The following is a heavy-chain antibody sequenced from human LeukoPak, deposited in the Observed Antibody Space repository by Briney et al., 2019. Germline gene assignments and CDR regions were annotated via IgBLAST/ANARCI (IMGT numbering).Heavy chain of an antibody. CDR1: GGSISSSSYY. D-gene: IGHD1-14*01. J-gene: IGHJ4*02. V-gene: IGHV4-39*01. CDR2: IYYSGST. CDR3: ARQGRGGNRNFDY. Sequence: SETLSLTCTVSGGSISSSSYYWGWIRQPPGKGLEWIGSIYYSGSTYYNPSLKSRVTISVDTSKNQFSLKLSSVTAADTAAYYCARQGRGGNRNFDYWGQGTLVTVSS.